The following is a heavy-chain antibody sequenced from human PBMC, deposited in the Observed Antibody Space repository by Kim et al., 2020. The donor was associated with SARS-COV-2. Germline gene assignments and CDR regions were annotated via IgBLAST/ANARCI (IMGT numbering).Heavy chain of an antibody. D-gene: IGHD1-1*01. J-gene: IGHJ5*02. CDR3: ARDSKNLNARGYKPGPRSNWFDP. CDR1: GGSFSGYY. V-gene: IGHV4-34*01. Sequence: SETLSLTCAVYGGSFSGYYWSWIRQPPGKGLEWIGEINHSGSTNYNPSLKSRVTISVDTSKNQFSLKLSSVTAADTAVYYCARDSKNLNARGYKPGPRSNWFDPWGQGTLVTVSS. CDR2: INHSGST.